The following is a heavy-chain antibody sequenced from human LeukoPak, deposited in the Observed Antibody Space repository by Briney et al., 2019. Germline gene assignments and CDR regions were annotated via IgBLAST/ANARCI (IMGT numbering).Heavy chain of an antibody. CDR1: GYTFTSYG. J-gene: IGHJ4*02. CDR3: SRDQGDSSGYHEVDY. D-gene: IGHD3-22*01. V-gene: IGHV1-18*01. Sequence: ASVKVSCKASGYTFTSYGISWVRQAPGQGREWMGWISAYNGNTNYAQKLQGRVTMATDTSTSTAYMELRSLRSDDTAVYYCSRDQGDSSGYHEVDYWGQGTLVTVSS. CDR2: ISAYNGNT.